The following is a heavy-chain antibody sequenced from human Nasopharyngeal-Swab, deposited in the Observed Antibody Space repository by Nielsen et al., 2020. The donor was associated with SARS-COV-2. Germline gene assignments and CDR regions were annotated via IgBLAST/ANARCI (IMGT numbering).Heavy chain of an antibody. D-gene: IGHD6-19*01. J-gene: IGHJ6*02. Sequence: GSLRLSCTVSGGSISSYYRSWIRQPPGKGLEWIGYIYYSGSTNYNPSPKSRVTISVDTSKNQFSLKLSSVTAADTAVYYCARDHGGWSGKNYYYYGMDVWGQGTTVTVSS. CDR3: ARDHGGWSGKNYYYYGMDV. CDR1: GGSISSYY. CDR2: IYYSGST. V-gene: IGHV4-59*13.